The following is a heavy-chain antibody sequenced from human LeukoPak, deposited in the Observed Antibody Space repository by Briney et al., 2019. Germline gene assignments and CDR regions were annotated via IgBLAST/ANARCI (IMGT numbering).Heavy chain of an antibody. CDR3: AREEEMVYGDFDY. V-gene: IGHV1-8*01. CDR1: GYTFTSYD. J-gene: IGHJ4*02. D-gene: IGHD2-8*01. CDR2: MNPNSGNT. Sequence: ASVKVSCKASGYTFTSYDINWVRQATGQGLEWMGWMNPNSGNTGYAQKFQGRVTMTRNTSISTAYTELSSLRSEDTVVYYCAREEEMVYGDFDYWGQGTLVTVSS.